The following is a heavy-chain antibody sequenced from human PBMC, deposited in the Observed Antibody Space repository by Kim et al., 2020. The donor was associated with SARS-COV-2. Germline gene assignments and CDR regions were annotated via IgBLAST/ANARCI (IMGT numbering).Heavy chain of an antibody. CDR1: GFTFSSYA. D-gene: IGHD3-10*01. V-gene: IGHV3-23*01. Sequence: GGSLRLSCAASGFTFSSYAMSWVRQAPGKGLEWVSAISGSGGITYYADSVKGRFTISRDNSKNTLYLQMNSLRAEDTAVYYCAKDVTYGSGSYYTFDYWGQGTLVTVSS. J-gene: IGHJ4*02. CDR3: AKDVTYGSGSYYTFDY. CDR2: ISGSGGIT.